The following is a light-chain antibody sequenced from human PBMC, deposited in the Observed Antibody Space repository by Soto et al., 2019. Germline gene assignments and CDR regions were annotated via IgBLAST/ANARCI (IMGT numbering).Light chain of an antibody. J-gene: IGLJ2*01. Sequence: QSVLTRPPSVSGAPGQRVTISCTGSSSNIGAGYDVHWYQQLPGTAPKLLIYGNSNRPSGVPDRFSGSKSGTSASLAITGLQAEDEADYYCQSYDSSLSVVFGGGTKVTVL. V-gene: IGLV1-40*01. CDR1: SSNIGAGYD. CDR2: GNS. CDR3: QSYDSSLSVV.